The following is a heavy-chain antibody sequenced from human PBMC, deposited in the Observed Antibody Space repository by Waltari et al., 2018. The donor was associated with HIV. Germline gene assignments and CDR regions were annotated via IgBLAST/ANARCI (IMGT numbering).Heavy chain of an antibody. Sequence: QVQLVQSGAEVKKPGSSVKVSCRASGGLFRIYAITWVRQAPGQGLEWLGGIIPIFGSANYAQKFQGRVTITADESTSTAYMELSSLRSEDTAVYYCAMGHYYDSNGYYSFDFWGQGTLVTVSS. J-gene: IGHJ4*02. CDR1: GGLFRIYA. CDR3: AMGHYYDSNGYYSFDF. D-gene: IGHD3-22*01. CDR2: IIPIFGSA. V-gene: IGHV1-69*12.